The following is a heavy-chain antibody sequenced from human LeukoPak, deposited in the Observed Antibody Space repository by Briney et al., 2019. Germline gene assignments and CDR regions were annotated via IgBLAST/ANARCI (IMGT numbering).Heavy chain of an antibody. J-gene: IGHJ4*02. CDR3: ARDRVLGSGSSDY. V-gene: IGHV3-74*01. CDR1: GFTFSNYW. Sequence: GGFLRLSCTVSGFTFSNYWMHWVRQAPGKGLVWVSRIRGDGGDTNYADSVKGRFTVSRDNAKNTLYLQMNSLTTEDTAVYFCARDRVLGSGSSDYWGQGTLVTVSS. CDR2: IRGDGGDT. D-gene: IGHD3-10*01.